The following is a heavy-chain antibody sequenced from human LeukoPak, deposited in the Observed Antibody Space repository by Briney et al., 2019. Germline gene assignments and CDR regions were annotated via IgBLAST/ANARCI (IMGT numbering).Heavy chain of an antibody. CDR3: ARDRLWFGELLSNSYYYGMDV. CDR2: ISSSGSTI. D-gene: IGHD3-10*01. V-gene: IGHV3-11*01. CDR1: GFTFSDYY. Sequence: PGGSLRLSCAASGFTFSDYYMSWIRQAPGKGLEWVSYISSSGSTIYYADSVKGRFTISRDNAKNSLCLQMNSLRAEDTAVYYCARDRLWFGELLSNSYYYGMDVWGQGTTVTVSS. J-gene: IGHJ6*02.